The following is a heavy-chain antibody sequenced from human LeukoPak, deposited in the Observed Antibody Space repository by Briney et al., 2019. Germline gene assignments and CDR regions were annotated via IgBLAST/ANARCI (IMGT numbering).Heavy chain of an antibody. J-gene: IGHJ5*02. CDR2: INPSGGST. V-gene: IGHV1-46*01. CDR3: AREIVVVPSAMGFDP. D-gene: IGHD2-2*01. Sequence: GASVKVSCKASGYTFIRYYMHWVRQAPGQGLEWMGVINPSGGSTSFAQKFQARLTMTRDTSTSTVYMELSGLRSEDTAVYYCAREIVVVPSAMGFDPWGQGTLVTVSS. CDR1: GYTFIRYY.